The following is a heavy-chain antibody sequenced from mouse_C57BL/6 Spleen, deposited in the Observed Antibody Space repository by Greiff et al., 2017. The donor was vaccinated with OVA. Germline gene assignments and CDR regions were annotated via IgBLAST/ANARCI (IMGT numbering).Heavy chain of an antibody. CDR3: ARSRGNYGGDIDV. CDR2: INPGSGGT. V-gene: IGHV1-54*01. CDR1: GYAFTNYL. J-gene: IGHJ1*03. Sequence: QVQLQQSGAELVRPGTSVKVSCKASGYAFTNYLIEWVKQRPGQGLEWIGVINPGSGGTNYNEKFKGKATLTADKSSSTAYMQLSSLTSEDSAVYFCARSRGNYGGDIDVWGTGTTVTVSS. D-gene: IGHD2-1*01.